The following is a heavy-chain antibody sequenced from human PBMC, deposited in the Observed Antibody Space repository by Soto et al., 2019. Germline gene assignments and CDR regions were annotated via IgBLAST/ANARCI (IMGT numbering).Heavy chain of an antibody. J-gene: IGHJ4*02. Sequence: QVQLQESGPGLVQPSGTLSLTCTVSGGSINGYWSWVRQPPGKGLEWIGEIHHSGSTKYNLSLKRRVTIPIDKSKNQFSLNLSSVTAADTAVYYCARHGGFYFDYWGQGTLVTVSS. D-gene: IGHD3-16*01. CDR2: IHHSGST. CDR1: GGSINGY. CDR3: ARHGGFYFDY. V-gene: IGHV4-4*02.